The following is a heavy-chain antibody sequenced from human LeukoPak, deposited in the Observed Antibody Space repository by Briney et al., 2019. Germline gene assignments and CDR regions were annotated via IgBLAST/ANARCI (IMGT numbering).Heavy chain of an antibody. V-gene: IGHV3-7*03. D-gene: IGHD3-10*01. CDR1: GFTFTNYW. CDR3: ATHSYYYGSGSYPHYLDY. Sequence: PGGSLRLSCAASGFTFTNYWMSWVRQAPGKGLEWVANIKQDGSEKYYVDSVKGRFTISRDNAQSSLYLQMNSLRAEDTALYYCATHSYYYGSGSYPHYLDYWGQGTLVTVSS. CDR2: IKQDGSEK. J-gene: IGHJ4*02.